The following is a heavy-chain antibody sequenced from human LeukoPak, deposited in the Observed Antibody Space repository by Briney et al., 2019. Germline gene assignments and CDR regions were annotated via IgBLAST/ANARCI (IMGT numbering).Heavy chain of an antibody. CDR3: ARGLETVPTEGVVDV. D-gene: IGHD4-17*01. J-gene: IGHJ6*02. CDR1: GGTFSSYA. CDR2: IIPILGIA. Sequence: SVKVSCKASGGTFSSYAISWVRQAPGQGLEWMGRIIPILGIANYAQKFQGRVTITADKSTSTAYMELSSLRSEDTAVYYCARGLETVPTEGVVDVWGQGTTVTVSS. V-gene: IGHV1-69*04.